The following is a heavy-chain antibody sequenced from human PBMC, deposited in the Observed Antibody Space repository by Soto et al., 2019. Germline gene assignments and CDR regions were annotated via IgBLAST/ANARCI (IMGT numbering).Heavy chain of an antibody. D-gene: IGHD3-10*01. J-gene: IGHJ4*02. CDR1: RFTFSSFA. Sequence: HPGGSLRLSCAASRFTFSSFAMHWVRQAPGKGLEWVAVISYDGGDKYYADSVEGRFTISRDNSKNTLFLQMNSLRTEDTAIYYCAKVVGSFWGQGTLVTVSS. CDR3: AKVVGSF. V-gene: IGHV3-30*18. CDR2: ISYDGGDK.